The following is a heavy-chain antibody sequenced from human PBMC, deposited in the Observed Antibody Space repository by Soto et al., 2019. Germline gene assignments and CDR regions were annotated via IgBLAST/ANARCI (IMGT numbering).Heavy chain of an antibody. CDR1: GYTFTTYG. CDR2: ISAYNGNT. V-gene: IGHV1-18*01. J-gene: IGHJ4*02. CDR3: ASVVEATVTAAY. D-gene: IGHD4-17*01. Sequence: QVQLVQSGAEVKKPGASVKVSCKASGYTFTTYGISWVRQAPGQGLEWMGWISAYNGNTNYAQSPQGRVTMTTDTSTSPAFMDLRSLTSAGTAVYYCASVVEATVTAAYWGQGTLVAVSS.